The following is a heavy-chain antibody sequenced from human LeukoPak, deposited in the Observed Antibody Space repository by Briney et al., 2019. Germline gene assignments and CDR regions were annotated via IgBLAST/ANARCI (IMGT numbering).Heavy chain of an antibody. V-gene: IGHV1-2*02. D-gene: IGHD6-13*01. CDR2: INPNSGGT. Sequence: ASVKVSCKASGYTFTSYGISWVRQAPGQGLEWMGWINPNSGGTNYAQKFQGRVTMTRDTSISTAYMELSRLRSDDTAVYYCARANRQYSSKTGVDYWGQGTLVTVSS. J-gene: IGHJ4*02. CDR3: ARANRQYSSKTGVDY. CDR1: GYTFTSYG.